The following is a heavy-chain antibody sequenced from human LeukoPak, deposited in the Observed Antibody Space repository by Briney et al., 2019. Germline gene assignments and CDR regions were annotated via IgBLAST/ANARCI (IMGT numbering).Heavy chain of an antibody. CDR3: ARSAPYLLRFLEYPFDY. CDR2: IYYSGST. CDR1: GGSISSYY. J-gene: IGHJ4*02. Sequence: SSETLSLTCTVSGGSISSYYWSWIRQPPGKGLEWIGYIYYSGSTNYNPSLKNRVTISVDTSKNQFSLKLSSVTAADTAVYYCARSAPYLLRFLEYPFDYWGQGTLVTVSS. D-gene: IGHD3-3*01. V-gene: IGHV4-59*01.